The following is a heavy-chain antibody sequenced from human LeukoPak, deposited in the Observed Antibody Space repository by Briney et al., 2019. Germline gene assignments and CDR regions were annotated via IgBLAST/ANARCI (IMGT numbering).Heavy chain of an antibody. CDR3: TRDYDFWSGPRFDY. CDR2: IRSKAYGGTT. V-gene: IGHV3-49*04. Sequence: GGSLRLSCAASGFTFNNYGMNWVCQAPGKGLEWVGFIRSKAYGGTTEYAASVKGRFTISRDDSKSIAYLQMNSLKTEDTAVYYCTRDYDFWSGPRFDYWGQGTLVTVSS. CDR1: GFTFNNYG. D-gene: IGHD3-3*01. J-gene: IGHJ4*02.